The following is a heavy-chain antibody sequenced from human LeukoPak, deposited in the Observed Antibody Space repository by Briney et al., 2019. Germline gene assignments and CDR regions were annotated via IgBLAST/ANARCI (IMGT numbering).Heavy chain of an antibody. Sequence: PGGSLRLSCAACGYTFDDYAMHCARQAPGKGLEWVSLISGDGGSTYYADSVKGRFTISRDNSKNSLYLQMNSLRTEDTALYYCCNGAVAGTCPYGDYYYGMDVWGQGTTVTVSS. V-gene: IGHV3-43*02. D-gene: IGHD6-13*01. CDR2: ISGDGGST. CDR1: GYTFDDYA. CDR3: CNGAVAGTCPYGDYYYGMDV. J-gene: IGHJ6*02.